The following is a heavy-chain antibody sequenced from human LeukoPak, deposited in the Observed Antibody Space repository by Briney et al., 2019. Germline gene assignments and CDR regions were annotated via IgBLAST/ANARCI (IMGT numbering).Heavy chain of an antibody. J-gene: IGHJ4*02. CDR2: IYYSGST. CDR3: ARVRWVIQPSGYYFDY. D-gene: IGHD1-1*01. Sequence: SETLSLTCTVSGGSISSYYWSWIRQPPGKGLEWIGYIYYSGSTNYNPSLKSRVTISVDTSKNQFSLKLSSVTAADTAVYYCARVRWVIQPSGYYFDYWGQGTLVTVSS. V-gene: IGHV4-59*01. CDR1: GGSISSYY.